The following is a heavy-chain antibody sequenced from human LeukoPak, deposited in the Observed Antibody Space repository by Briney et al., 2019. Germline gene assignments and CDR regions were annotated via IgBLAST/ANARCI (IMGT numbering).Heavy chain of an antibody. CDR2: IYYSGST. D-gene: IGHD3-10*01. CDR3: ARVYGSGTYYLYFDY. J-gene: IGHJ4*02. CDR1: GGSISSYY. Sequence: SETLSLTCTVSGGSISSYYWSWIRQPPGKGLEWIGYIYYSGSTNYNPSLKSRVTISVDTSKNQFSLKLSSVTAADTAVYYCARVYGSGTYYLYFDYWGQGIPVTVSS. V-gene: IGHV4-59*01.